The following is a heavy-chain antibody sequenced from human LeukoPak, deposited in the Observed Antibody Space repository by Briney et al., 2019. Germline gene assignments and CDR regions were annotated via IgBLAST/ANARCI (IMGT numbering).Heavy chain of an antibody. D-gene: IGHD3-22*01. CDR3: ASTDSSGLHYFDY. Sequence: SVKVSCKASGGTFSSYAISWVRQAPGQGLEWMGRIIPILGIANYAQKFQGRVTITADKSTSTAYMELRSLRSDDTAVYYCASTDSSGLHYFDYWGQGTLVTVSS. CDR2: IIPILGIA. CDR1: GGTFSSYA. V-gene: IGHV1-69*04. J-gene: IGHJ4*02.